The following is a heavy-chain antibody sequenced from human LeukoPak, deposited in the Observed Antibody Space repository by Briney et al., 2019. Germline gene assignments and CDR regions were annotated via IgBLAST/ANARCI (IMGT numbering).Heavy chain of an antibody. V-gene: IGHV3-53*04. J-gene: IGHJ6*02. CDR1: GFTFSSYS. Sequence: GGSLRLSCAASGFTFSSYSMNWVRQAPGKGLEWVSVIYSGGSTYYADSVKGRFTISRHNSKNTLYLQMNSPRAEDTAVYYCARDYYYYGMDVWGQGTTVTVSS. CDR3: ARDYYYYGMDV. CDR2: IYSGGST.